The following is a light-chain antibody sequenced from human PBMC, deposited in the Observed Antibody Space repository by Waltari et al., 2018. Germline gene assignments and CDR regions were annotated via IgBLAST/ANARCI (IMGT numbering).Light chain of an antibody. V-gene: IGLV1-36*01. Sequence: QSVLTQPPSLSEAPSPRVTLSCSVTISHLGTNPVHWYQQLPGKAPRLLIYDDSLLPSGVSDRFSGSKSGTSASLAISGLQSEDEALYYCATWDDSLNGGVFGGGTKLTVL. CDR3: ATWDDSLNGGV. CDR2: DDS. CDR1: ISHLGTNP. J-gene: IGLJ3*02.